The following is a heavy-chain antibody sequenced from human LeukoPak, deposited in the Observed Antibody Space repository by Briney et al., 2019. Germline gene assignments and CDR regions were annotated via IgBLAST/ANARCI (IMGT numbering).Heavy chain of an antibody. CDR1: GFTFSSNA. V-gene: IGHV3-23*01. CDR2: ITATGDTA. Sequence: GGSLRLSCAASGFTFSSNAMSWVRQAPGKGLEWVAIITATGDTAYYADSVKGRFTISRDNSRNTVYMQMDSLRAEDTAIYYCAGDRNSDWYSPLDYWGQGSQVTVSP. J-gene: IGHJ4*02. D-gene: IGHD6-19*01. CDR3: AGDRNSDWYSPLDY.